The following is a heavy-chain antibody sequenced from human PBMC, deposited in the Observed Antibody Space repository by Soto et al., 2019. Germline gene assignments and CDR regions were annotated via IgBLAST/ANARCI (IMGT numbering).Heavy chain of an antibody. CDR2: INSDGSHT. V-gene: IGHV3-74*01. Sequence: EVQLVESGGGLVQPGGSLRLSCAASGLSFNIYWMHWVRQVPGKGLVWLARINSDGSHTIYVDSVKGRFTISRDNAKNTVFLQMDSLRDEETGVYCAGGMAGLDVWGQGTTVTVSS. J-gene: IGHJ6*02. CDR3: GGMAGLDV. CDR1: GLSFNIYW.